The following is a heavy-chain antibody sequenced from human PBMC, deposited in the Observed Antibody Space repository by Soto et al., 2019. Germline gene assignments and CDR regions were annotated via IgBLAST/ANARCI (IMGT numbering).Heavy chain of an antibody. Sequence: QVQLVESGGGVVQPGRSLRLSCAASGCTFRSYAMHWVRQAPGKGLECVAVIAYDGSNKFYRDYVKGRFTISRDNSKNTLYLQINNLKYEDTAVYYCARGDREDIAVVIGARPGEYGVDVWGQGTTVTVSS. J-gene: IGHJ6*02. CDR1: GCTFRSYA. CDR2: IAYDGSNK. D-gene: IGHD2-15*01. CDR3: ARGDREDIAVVIGARPGEYGVDV. V-gene: IGHV3-30-3*01.